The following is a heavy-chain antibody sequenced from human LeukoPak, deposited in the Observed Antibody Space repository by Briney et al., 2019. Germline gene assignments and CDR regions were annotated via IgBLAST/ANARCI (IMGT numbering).Heavy chain of an antibody. CDR1: GFTFNSAW. J-gene: IGHJ6*02. CDR2: ANSDGSTT. V-gene: IGHV3-74*01. Sequence: PGGSLRLSCAASGFTFNSAWMHWVRQAPGKGLVWVSHANSDGSTTRYADSVKGRFTISRDNAKNTVYLQMNSLRAEDTAVYYCARDVGYGMAVWGQGTTVTVSS. D-gene: IGHD1-26*01. CDR3: ARDVGYGMAV.